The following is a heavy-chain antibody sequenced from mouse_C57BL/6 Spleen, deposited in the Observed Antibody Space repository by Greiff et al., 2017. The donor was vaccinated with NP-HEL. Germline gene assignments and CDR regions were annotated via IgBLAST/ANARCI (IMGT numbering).Heavy chain of an antibody. V-gene: IGHV2-2*01. J-gene: IGHJ3*01. CDR1: GFSLTSYG. Sequence: VQVVESGPGLVQPSQRLSITCTVSGFSLTSYGLHWVRQSPGKGLEWLGVIWSGGSTDYNAAFISSLSISKDNSKSQVFFKMNSLQADETSIYYCARNDYYGSSWDWFAYWGQGTLVTVSA. CDR3: ARNDYYGSSWDWFAY. CDR2: IWSGGST. D-gene: IGHD1-1*01.